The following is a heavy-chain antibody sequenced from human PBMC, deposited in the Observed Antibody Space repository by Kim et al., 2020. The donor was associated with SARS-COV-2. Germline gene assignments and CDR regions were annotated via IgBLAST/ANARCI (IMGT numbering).Heavy chain of an antibody. V-gene: IGHV3-30*18. D-gene: IGHD2-15*01. Sequence: GGALRLSCAASGFTFSTYGMHWVRQAPGKGLEWVAVISYDGSNKYYADSVRGRFTSSRYNSKNTLHLQMNSLTAEDTAVYYCAKAAISGTVAARGVDNWGRGTLVTVTS. CDR2: ISYDGSNK. J-gene: IGHJ4*02. CDR3: AKAAISGTVAARGVDN. CDR1: GFTFSTYG.